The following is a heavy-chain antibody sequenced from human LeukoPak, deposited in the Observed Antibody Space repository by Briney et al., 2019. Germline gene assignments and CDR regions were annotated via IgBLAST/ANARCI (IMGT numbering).Heavy chain of an antibody. V-gene: IGHV3-30*04. CDR3: ARGPHYYDTSGDFYVDY. CDR1: EFKFSI. J-gene: IGHJ4*02. Sequence: GGSLRLSCATSEFKFSIMHWIRQAPGKGLEWVSLISNDGSQKFYAESVKGRFTISRDNSKKTVYLQVNSLRTEDTALYYCARGPHYYDTSGDFYVDYWGQGTLVIASS. D-gene: IGHD3-22*01. CDR2: ISNDGSQK.